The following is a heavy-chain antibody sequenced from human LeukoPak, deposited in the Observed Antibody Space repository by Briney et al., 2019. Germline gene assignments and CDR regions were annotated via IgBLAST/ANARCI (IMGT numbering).Heavy chain of an antibody. CDR2: ISYDGTNK. J-gene: IGHJ4*02. CDR1: GFTFSSYG. CDR3: ARDQQWLSRYFDY. Sequence: GGSLRLSCAASGFTFSSYGMHWVRQAPGKGLEWVAVISYDGTNKYYADSVKGRFTISRDNSKNTLYLQMNSLRAEDTAVYYCARDQQWLSRYFDYWGQGTLVTVSS. V-gene: IGHV3-30*03. D-gene: IGHD6-19*01.